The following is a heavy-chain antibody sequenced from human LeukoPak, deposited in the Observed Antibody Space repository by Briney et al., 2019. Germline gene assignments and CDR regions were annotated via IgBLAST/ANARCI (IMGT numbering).Heavy chain of an antibody. D-gene: IGHD5-12*01. Sequence: SETLSLTCTVSGGSISRYYWSWIRQPPGKGLEWIGYIYYSGSTNYNPSLKSRVTISADTSKNQFSLKLSSVTAADTAVYYCASGYGKFDYWGQGTLVTVSS. CDR2: IYYSGST. CDR3: ASGYGKFDY. CDR1: GGSISRYY. V-gene: IGHV4-59*01. J-gene: IGHJ4*02.